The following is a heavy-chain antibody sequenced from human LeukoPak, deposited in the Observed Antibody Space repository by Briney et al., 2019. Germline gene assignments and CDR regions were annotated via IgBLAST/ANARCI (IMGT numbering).Heavy chain of an antibody. Sequence: GGSLRLSCAASGFTFSSYWMSWVRQAPGKGLEWVSAISGSGGSTYYADSVKGRFTISRDNSKNTLYLQMNSLRAEDTAVYYCAKAEYYYGSGSVDYWGQGTLVTVSS. J-gene: IGHJ4*02. CDR2: ISGSGGST. CDR1: GFTFSSYW. V-gene: IGHV3-23*01. CDR3: AKAEYYYGSGSVDY. D-gene: IGHD3-10*01.